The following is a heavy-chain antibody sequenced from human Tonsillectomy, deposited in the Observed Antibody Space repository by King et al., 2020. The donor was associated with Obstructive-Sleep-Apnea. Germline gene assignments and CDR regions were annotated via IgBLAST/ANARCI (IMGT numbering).Heavy chain of an antibody. J-gene: IGHJ6*02. Sequence: QLVQSGAEVKKPGASVKVSCKASGYTFTSYAMHWVRQAPGQRLEWMGWINAGNGNTKYSQKFQGRVTITRDTSASTAYMELSSLRSEDTAVYYCASSYCSRTSCYSHYYYYGMDVWGQGTTVTVSS. CDR1: GYTFTSYA. CDR3: ASSYCSRTSCYSHYYYYGMDV. V-gene: IGHV1-3*01. CDR2: INAGNGNT. D-gene: IGHD2-2*01.